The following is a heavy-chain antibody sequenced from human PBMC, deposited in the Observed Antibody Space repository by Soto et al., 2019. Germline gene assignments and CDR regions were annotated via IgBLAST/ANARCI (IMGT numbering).Heavy chain of an antibody. CDR1: GFTFSSYG. V-gene: IGHV3-33*01. J-gene: IGHJ4*02. Sequence: QVQLVESGGGVVQPGRSLRLSCAASGFTFSSYGMHWVRQAPGKGLEWVAVIWYDGSNKYYADSVKGRFTISRDNSKNTLYLQMNSLRAEDTAVYYCARDLRYYYDSSGYYGGFDYWGQGTLVTVSS. D-gene: IGHD3-22*01. CDR3: ARDLRYYYDSSGYYGGFDY. CDR2: IWYDGSNK.